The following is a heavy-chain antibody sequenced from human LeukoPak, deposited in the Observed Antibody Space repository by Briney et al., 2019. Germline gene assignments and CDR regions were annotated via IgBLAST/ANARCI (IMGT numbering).Heavy chain of an antibody. D-gene: IGHD2-2*01. CDR1: GFTFSSYG. V-gene: IGHV3-21*01. Sequence: PGGSLRLSCAASGFTFSSYGMHWVRQAPGKGLEWVSSISSSSIYMYYADSVKGRFTISRDNAKNSLYLQMNSLRAEDTAVYYCARARYCSSTNCYEHDYWGQGTLVTVSS. J-gene: IGHJ4*02. CDR3: ARARYCSSTNCYEHDY. CDR2: ISSSSIYM.